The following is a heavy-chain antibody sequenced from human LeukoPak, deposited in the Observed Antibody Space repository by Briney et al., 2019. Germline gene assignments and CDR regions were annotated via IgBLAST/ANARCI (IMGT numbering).Heavy chain of an antibody. CDR1: GGSISSYY. J-gene: IGHJ4*02. D-gene: IGHD4-23*01. Sequence: KPSETLSLTCTVSGGSISSYYWSWIRQPPGKGLEWIGYIYYSGSTNYNPSLKSRVTISVDTSKIQFSLRLSSVTAADTAVYYCARAGYGSGGSDYWGQGTLVTVSS. V-gene: IGHV4-59*01. CDR3: ARAGYGSGGSDY. CDR2: IYYSGST.